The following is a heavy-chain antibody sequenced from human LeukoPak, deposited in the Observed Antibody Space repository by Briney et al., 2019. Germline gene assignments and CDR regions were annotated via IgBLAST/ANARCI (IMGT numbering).Heavy chain of an antibody. D-gene: IGHD6-19*01. CDR1: GFTFSSYA. CDR2: ISGSGGST. J-gene: IGHJ4*02. Sequence: GGSLRLSCAASGFTFSSYAMSWVRQAPGKGLEWVSAISGSGGSTYYADSVKGRFTISRDNSKNTLYLQMNSLRAEDTAVYYCARDSSGWKAIDYWGQGTLVTVSS. V-gene: IGHV3-23*01. CDR3: ARDSSGWKAIDY.